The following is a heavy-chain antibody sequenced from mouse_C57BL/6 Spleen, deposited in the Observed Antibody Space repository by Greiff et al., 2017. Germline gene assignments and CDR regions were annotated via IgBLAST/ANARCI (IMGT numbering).Heavy chain of an antibody. V-gene: IGHV1-72*01. CDR2: LDPNSGGT. CDR3: ARDGNDVGYYARDY. D-gene: IGHD2-2*01. J-gene: IGHJ4*01. Sequence: QVHVKQPGAELVKPGASVKLSCKASGYTFTSYWMHWVKQRPGRGLEWIGRLDPNSGGTKYNEQFKSKATLTVDKSSSPAYMQLSSLTSEDSAVYYCARDGNDVGYYARDYWGQGTSVTVSS. CDR1: GYTFTSYW.